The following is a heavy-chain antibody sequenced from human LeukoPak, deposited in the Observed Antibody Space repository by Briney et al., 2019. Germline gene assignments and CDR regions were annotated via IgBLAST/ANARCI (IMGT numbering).Heavy chain of an antibody. J-gene: IGHJ4*02. D-gene: IGHD3-10*01. CDR3: ARFKDYGSGSYYIRYFDY. V-gene: IGHV4-59*01. CDR2: IYYSGST. Sequence: PSETLSLTCTVSGGSISSYYWSWIRQPPGKGLEWIGYIYYSGSTNYNPSLKSRVTISVDTSKNQFSLKLSSVTAADTAVYYCARFKDYGSGSYYIRYFDYWGQGTLVTVSS. CDR1: GGSISSYY.